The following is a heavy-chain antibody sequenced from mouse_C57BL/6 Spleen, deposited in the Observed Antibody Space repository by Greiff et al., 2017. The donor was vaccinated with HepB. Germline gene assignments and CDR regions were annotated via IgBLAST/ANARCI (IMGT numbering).Heavy chain of an antibody. CDR3: ARRIYYYGSSYFDY. Sequence: QVQLQQPGAELVKPGASVKLSCKASGYTFTSYWMHWVKQRPGQGLEWIGMIHPNSGSTNYNEKFKSKATLTVDKSSSTAYMQLSSLTSEDSAVYYCARRIYYYGSSYFDYWGQGTTLTVSS. CDR2: IHPNSGST. J-gene: IGHJ2*01. CDR1: GYTFTSYW. V-gene: IGHV1-64*01. D-gene: IGHD1-1*01.